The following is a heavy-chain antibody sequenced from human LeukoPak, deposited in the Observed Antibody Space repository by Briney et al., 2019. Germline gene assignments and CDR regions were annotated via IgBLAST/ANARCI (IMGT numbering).Heavy chain of an antibody. CDR1: GFTFSSYG. V-gene: IGHV3-33*06. J-gene: IGHJ4*02. Sequence: PGRSLRLSCAASGFTFSSYGMHWVRQAPGKGLEWVAVIWYDGSNKYYADSVKGRFTISRDNSKNTLYLQMNSLRAEDTAVYYCAKDRAFGWQQLAVSYFDYWGQGTLVTVSS. CDR3: AKDRAFGWQQLAVSYFDY. CDR2: IWYDGSNK. D-gene: IGHD6-13*01.